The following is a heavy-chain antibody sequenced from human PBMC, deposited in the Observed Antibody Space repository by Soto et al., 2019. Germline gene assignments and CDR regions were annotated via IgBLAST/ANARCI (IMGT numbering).Heavy chain of an antibody. CDR2: IYYSGST. J-gene: IGHJ5*01. D-gene: IGHD5-12*01. Sequence: SETLSLTCTVSGGSISSSSYYWGWIRQPPGKGLEWIGSIYYSGSTYYNPSLKSRVTISVDTSKNQFSLKLSSVTAADTAVYYCAKWSGYHWVDVWGQGTPVTVSS. CDR1: GGSISSSSYY. CDR3: AKWSGYHWVDV. V-gene: IGHV4-39*01.